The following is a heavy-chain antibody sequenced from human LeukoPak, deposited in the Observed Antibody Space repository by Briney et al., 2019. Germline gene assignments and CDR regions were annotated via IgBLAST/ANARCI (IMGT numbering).Heavy chain of an antibody. CDR2: IIHILGIA. Sequence: ASVKVSCKASGGTFSSYTISWVRQAPGQGLEWMGRIIHILGIANYAQKFQGRVTITADKSTSTAYMELSSLRSEDTAVYYCARAGEPDLYYFDYWGQGTLVTVSS. CDR3: ARAGEPDLYYFDY. V-gene: IGHV1-69*02. D-gene: IGHD3-16*01. J-gene: IGHJ4*02. CDR1: GGTFSSYT.